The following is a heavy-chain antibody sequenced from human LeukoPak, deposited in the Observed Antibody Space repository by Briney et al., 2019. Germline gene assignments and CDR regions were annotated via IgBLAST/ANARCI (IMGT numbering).Heavy chain of an antibody. Sequence: GGSLRLSCAASGFTFSSYSMDWVRQAPGKGLEWVSYISSSSSTIYYADSVKGRFTISRDNAKNSLYLQMNSLRAEDTAVYYCARFRSGSYFDYWGQGTLVIVSS. D-gene: IGHD1-26*01. CDR2: ISSSSSTI. V-gene: IGHV3-48*01. CDR3: ARFRSGSYFDY. CDR1: GFTFSSYS. J-gene: IGHJ4*02.